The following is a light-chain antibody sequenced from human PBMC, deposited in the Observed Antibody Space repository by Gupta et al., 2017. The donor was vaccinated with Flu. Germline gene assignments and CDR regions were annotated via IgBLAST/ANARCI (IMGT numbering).Light chain of an antibody. J-gene: IGKJ2*01. Sequence: DTAMKLSTATLSVSPGERATLSCRASQSVSSNLAWYQQKPGQAPRLLIYAASTRATGIPARFSGSGSGTEFTLTISSLQSEDFAVYYCQQYNNWFMYTFGGGTKLEIK. CDR3: QQYNNWFMYT. V-gene: IGKV3-15*01. CDR1: QSVSSN. CDR2: AAS.